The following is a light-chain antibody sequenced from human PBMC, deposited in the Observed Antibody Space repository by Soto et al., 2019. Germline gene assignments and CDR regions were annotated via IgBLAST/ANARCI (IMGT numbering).Light chain of an antibody. CDR2: RGS. V-gene: IGKV3-20*01. CDR1: QNIRGNE. J-gene: IGKJ1*01. Sequence: EVVLTQSPGTLSLSPGERATLSCRASQNIRGNELAWYQQKPGQAPRLLIYRGSSRATGIPDRFSGRGSGTDFTLTISRLEPEDFAVYYCQDYGTSAPWTFGRGTIVEIK. CDR3: QDYGTSAPWT.